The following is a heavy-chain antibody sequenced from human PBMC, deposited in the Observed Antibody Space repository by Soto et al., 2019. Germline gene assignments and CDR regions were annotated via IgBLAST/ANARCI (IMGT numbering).Heavy chain of an antibody. CDR2: IDPSDSYT. J-gene: IGHJ4*02. Sequence: GESLKISCKCSGYSFTSHWLSWVRQMPGKGLEWMGRIDPSDSYTNYSPSFQGHVTISADKSISTAYLQWSSLKASDTAMYYCARRRPPYRGIAAHYYFDYWGQGTLVTVSS. V-gene: IGHV5-10-1*01. D-gene: IGHD6-13*01. CDR3: ARRRPPYRGIAAHYYFDY. CDR1: GYSFTSHW.